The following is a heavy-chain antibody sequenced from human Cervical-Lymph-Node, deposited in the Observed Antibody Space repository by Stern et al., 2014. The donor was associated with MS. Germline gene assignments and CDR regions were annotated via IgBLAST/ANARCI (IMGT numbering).Heavy chain of an antibody. CDR3: ARVSWSKIDF. J-gene: IGHJ4*02. CDR2: FDWNDEK. Sequence: QVTLKESGPALVKPTQTLTLTCTFSGFSLSTSGMRVSWIRQPPGKALEWLARFDWNDEKFYSTSLKTRLTISKDTSKNQVVLTMTNMDLLDTATYYCARVSWSKIDFWGQGTLVTVSS. V-gene: IGHV2-70*04. CDR1: GFSLSTSGMR. D-gene: IGHD3-3*01.